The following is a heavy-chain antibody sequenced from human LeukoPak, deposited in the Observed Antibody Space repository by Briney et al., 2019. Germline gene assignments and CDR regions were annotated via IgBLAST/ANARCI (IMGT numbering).Heavy chain of an antibody. CDR1: GFTFSSYE. CDR2: ISSSGTTI. Sequence: PGGSLRLSCAASGFTFSSYEMNWVRQAPGKGLEWVSYISSSGTTIYYANSVKGRFTISRDNSKNTLYLQMNSLTAEDTAVYYCAKGTIAAAGIRGGFDYWGQGTLVAVSS. J-gene: IGHJ4*02. D-gene: IGHD6-13*01. CDR3: AKGTIAAAGIRGGFDY. V-gene: IGHV3-48*03.